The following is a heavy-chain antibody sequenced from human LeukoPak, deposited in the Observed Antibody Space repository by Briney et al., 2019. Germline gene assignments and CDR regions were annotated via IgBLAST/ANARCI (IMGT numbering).Heavy chain of an antibody. D-gene: IGHD3-22*01. CDR1: RFTFSRYW. V-gene: IGHV3-7*01. CDR3: AREEGIDGSGYYYVLGY. Sequence: PGGSLRLSCAASRFTFSRYWMSWVRQAPGKGLEWVANIKPDGSEKHYVDSVKGRFTISRDNAKNSLYLQMNSLRAEDTAVYCCAREEGIDGSGYYYVLGYWGQGALVTVSS. J-gene: IGHJ4*02. CDR2: IKPDGSEK.